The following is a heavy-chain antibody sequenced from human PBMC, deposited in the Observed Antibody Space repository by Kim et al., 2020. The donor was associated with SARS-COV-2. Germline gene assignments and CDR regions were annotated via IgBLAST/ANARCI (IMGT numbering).Heavy chain of an antibody. CDR1: GFTFSNAW. CDR3: TTDQGYGDYSRY. D-gene: IGHD4-17*01. Sequence: GGSLRLSWAASGFTFSNAWMSWVRQAPGKGLEWVGRMKSKTDGGTTDYAAPVKGRFTISRDDSKNTLYLQMNSLKTEDTAVYYCTTDQGYGDYSRYWGQGTLVTVSS. CDR2: MKSKTDGGTT. V-gene: IGHV3-15*01. J-gene: IGHJ4*02.